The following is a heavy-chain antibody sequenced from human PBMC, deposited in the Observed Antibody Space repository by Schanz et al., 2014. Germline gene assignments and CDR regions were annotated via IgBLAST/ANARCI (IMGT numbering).Heavy chain of an antibody. Sequence: QVQVVESGGGLVQPGGSLRLSCAASGFTLSSYGMHWVRQAPGKGLEWVAFINSDGTKRFYADSVKSRFTISRDNSRNTLYLQMNSLRAEDTAVYYCARDGYSVVVISPTESFDIWGQGTMVTVSP. CDR1: GFTLSSYG. D-gene: IGHD2-21*01. CDR2: INSDGTKR. V-gene: IGHV3-33*08. J-gene: IGHJ3*02. CDR3: ARDGYSVVVISPTESFDI.